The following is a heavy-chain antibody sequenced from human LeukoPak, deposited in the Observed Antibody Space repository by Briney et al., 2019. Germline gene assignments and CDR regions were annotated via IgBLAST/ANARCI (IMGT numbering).Heavy chain of an antibody. CDR1: EFTFSIYT. Sequence: PGGSLRLSCAASEFTFSIYTMNWVRQAPGKGLEWVSAITGSGTTLYTDSVKGRFAISRDDSKNTLYLQMNSLRAEDTAVYYCANDPKYSGYDFSFDYWGQGTLVTVSS. V-gene: IGHV3-23*01. D-gene: IGHD5-12*01. CDR3: ANDPKYSGYDFSFDY. J-gene: IGHJ4*02. CDR2: ITGSGTT.